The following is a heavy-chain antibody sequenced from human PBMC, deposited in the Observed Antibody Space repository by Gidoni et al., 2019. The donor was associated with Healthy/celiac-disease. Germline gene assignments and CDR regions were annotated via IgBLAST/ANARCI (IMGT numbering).Heavy chain of an antibody. Sequence: QVQLVESGGGLVKPGGSLRLSCAASGFTSRCYYMSWIRQAPGKGLEWVSYMSSSGSTIYYADSVKGRFTISRDNAKNSLYLQMNSLRAEDTAVYYCARNALVVVAATPIDYWGQGTLVTVSS. J-gene: IGHJ4*02. CDR1: GFTSRCYY. D-gene: IGHD2-15*01. CDR2: MSSSGSTI. CDR3: ARNALVVVAATPIDY. V-gene: IGHV3-11*01.